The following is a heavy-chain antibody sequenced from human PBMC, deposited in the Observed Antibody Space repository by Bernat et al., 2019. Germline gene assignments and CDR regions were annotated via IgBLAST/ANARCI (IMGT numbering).Heavy chain of an antibody. J-gene: IGHJ6*02. D-gene: IGHD3-10*01. CDR1: GGTFSSYT. CDR2: IIPILGIA. V-gene: IGHV1-69*08. CDR3: ARDLFPYYYGSGSYSVPGGYYYYGMDV. Sequence: QVQLVQSGAEVKKPGSSVKVSCKASGGTFSSYTISWVRQAPGQGLEWMGRIIPILGIANYAQKFQGRVTITADKSTSTAYMELSSLRSEDTAVYYCARDLFPYYYGSGSYSVPGGYYYYGMDVWGQGTTVTVSS.